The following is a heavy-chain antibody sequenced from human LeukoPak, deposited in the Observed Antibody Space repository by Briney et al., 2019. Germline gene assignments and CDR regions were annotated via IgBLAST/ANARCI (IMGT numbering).Heavy chain of an antibody. CDR3: ANTSSVGWFDP. CDR2: INHSGST. V-gene: IGHV4-34*01. Sequence: SETLSLTCAVYGGSFSGYYRSWIRQPPGKGLEWIGEINHSGSTNYNPSLKSRVTISVDTSKNQFSLKLSSVTAADTAVYYCANTSSVGWFDPWGQGTLVTVSS. CDR1: GGSFSGYY. J-gene: IGHJ5*02. D-gene: IGHD3-16*01.